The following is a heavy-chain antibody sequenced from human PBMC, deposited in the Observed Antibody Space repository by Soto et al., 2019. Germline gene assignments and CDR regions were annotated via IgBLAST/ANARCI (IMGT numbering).Heavy chain of an antibody. CDR2: IIPIFGTA. J-gene: IGHJ6*02. D-gene: IGHD6-6*01. V-gene: IGHV1-69*13. CDR3: ARARELDLFMDV. CDR1: GGTFSSYA. Sequence: GASVKVSCKASGGTFSSYAISWVRQAPGQGLEWMGGIIPIFGTANYAQKFQGRVTITADESTSTAYMELSSLRSEDTAMYYCARARELDLFMDVWGQGTTVTVSS.